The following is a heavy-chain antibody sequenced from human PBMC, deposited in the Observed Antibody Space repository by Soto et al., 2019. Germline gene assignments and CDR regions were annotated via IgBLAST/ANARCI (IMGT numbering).Heavy chain of an antibody. CDR3: ARQAYHYDTYSFGY. J-gene: IGHJ4*02. V-gene: IGHV5-51*01. Sequence: GESLTISCKGSGFTFTSYWIAWVRQMPGKGLEWMGIIYPGDSDTSYSPSFQGQVTISADKSINTAYLHWSSLKASDTAIYYCARQAYHYDTYSFGYWGQGTLVTVSS. CDR2: IYPGDSDT. CDR1: GFTFTSYW. D-gene: IGHD3-22*01.